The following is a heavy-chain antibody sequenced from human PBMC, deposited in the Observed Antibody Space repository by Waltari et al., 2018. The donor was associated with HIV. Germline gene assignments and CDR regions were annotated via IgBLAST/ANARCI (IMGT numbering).Heavy chain of an antibody. J-gene: IGHJ4*02. CDR1: GYTFTTYD. Sequence: QVQLVQSGAEVKKPGASVKVSCKASGYTFTTYDINWVRQATGQGLEWMGRMNPNNGNTGYAQKFQGRVTMTRNTSITTAHMELSSLRSDDTAVYYCARGRSGNYRGNSVVDYWGQGTLVTVSS. CDR3: ARGRSGNYRGNSVVDY. V-gene: IGHV1-8*01. CDR2: MNPNNGNT. D-gene: IGHD1-26*01.